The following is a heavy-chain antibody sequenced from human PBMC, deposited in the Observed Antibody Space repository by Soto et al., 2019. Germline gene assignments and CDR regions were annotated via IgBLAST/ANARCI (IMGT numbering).Heavy chain of an antibody. CDR1: GGTFSSYA. J-gene: IGHJ5*02. V-gene: IGHV1-69*01. D-gene: IGHD6-13*01. Sequence: QVQLVQSGAEVKKPGSSVKVSCKASGGTFSSYAISWVRQAPGQGLEWMGGIIPIFGTANYAQKFQGRVTITADEYTSTAYMEQRSVRSEDTAGYYCARAGTGWQIVNRFDPWGQGTLVTVSS. CDR3: ARAGTGWQIVNRFDP. CDR2: IIPIFGTA.